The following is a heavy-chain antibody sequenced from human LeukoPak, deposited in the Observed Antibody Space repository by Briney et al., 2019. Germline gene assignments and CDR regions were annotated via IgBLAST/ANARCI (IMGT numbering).Heavy chain of an antibody. Sequence: GGSLKLSCAASGFTFSSYAMSWVRQAPGKGLEWVSAISGSGGSTYYADSVKGRFTISRDNSKNTLYLQMNSLRAEDAAVYYCAKDYHYYGSGSYLTDYWGQGTLVTVSS. V-gene: IGHV3-23*01. CDR1: GFTFSSYA. CDR3: AKDYHYYGSGSYLTDY. J-gene: IGHJ4*02. CDR2: ISGSGGST. D-gene: IGHD3-10*01.